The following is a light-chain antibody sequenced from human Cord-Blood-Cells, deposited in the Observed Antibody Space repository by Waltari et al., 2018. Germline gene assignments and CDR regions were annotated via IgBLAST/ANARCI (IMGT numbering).Light chain of an antibody. CDR3: QQRSNWAPGYT. V-gene: IGKV3-11*01. Sequence: EIVLTQSTATLYFSPGERDTIPLRASQSVSSYLAWYQQKPGQARRLLIYDASHRATGIPARFSGSGSGTDFTLTISCLEPEDFAVYYCQQRSNWAPGYTFGQGTKLEIK. CDR1: QSVSSY. CDR2: DAS. J-gene: IGKJ2*01.